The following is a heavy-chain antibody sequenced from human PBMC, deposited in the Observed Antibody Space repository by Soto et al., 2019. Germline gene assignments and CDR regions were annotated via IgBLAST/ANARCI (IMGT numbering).Heavy chain of an antibody. CDR3: ARDPYSSTTVTIMAY. J-gene: IGHJ4*02. D-gene: IGHD4-17*01. V-gene: IGHV3-48*02. Sequence: GGSLRLSWSAYRFTFGNYAMNWVRQAPGKGLEWVSYISHKSSAIYHADSVKGRFTISRDNAKNSLYLQMNSLRDEDTAVYYCARDPYSSTTVTIMAYWGQGTLVTVSS. CDR1: RFTFGNYA. CDR2: ISHKSSAI.